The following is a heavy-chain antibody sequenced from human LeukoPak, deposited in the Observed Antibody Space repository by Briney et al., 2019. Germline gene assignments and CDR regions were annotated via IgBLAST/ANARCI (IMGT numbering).Heavy chain of an antibody. V-gene: IGHV3-23*01. Sequence: EGSLRLSCAASGFTFSSYSMNWVRQAPGKGLEWVSSVSGSGSSTYYADSVKGRFTISRGNSKNTLYLQMNSLRAEDTAVYYCAKDQRGYGRIIDYWGQGTLVTISS. D-gene: IGHD3-10*01. CDR2: VSGSGSST. CDR1: GFTFSSYS. J-gene: IGHJ4*02. CDR3: AKDQRGYGRIIDY.